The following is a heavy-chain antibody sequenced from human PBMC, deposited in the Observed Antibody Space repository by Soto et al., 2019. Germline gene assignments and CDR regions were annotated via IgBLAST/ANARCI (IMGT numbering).Heavy chain of an antibody. Sequence: PSETLSLTCAVSGGSFRGFYRTSIRQSPGKGLEWLGDINHVGITNYNPSLKSRVSIPVDTSKSQFSLKLSSVTAADTAVYYCARAHDFWGGRQQPIDSWGQGTLVTVSS. CDR2: INHVGIT. V-gene: IGHV4-34*01. D-gene: IGHD3-3*01. CDR3: ARAHDFWGGRQQPIDS. J-gene: IGHJ4*02. CDR1: GGSFRGFY.